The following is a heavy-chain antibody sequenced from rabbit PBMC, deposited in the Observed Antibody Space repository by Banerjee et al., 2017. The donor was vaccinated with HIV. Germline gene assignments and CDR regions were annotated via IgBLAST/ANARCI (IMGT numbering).Heavy chain of an antibody. D-gene: IGHD6-1*01. CDR3: ARRYAGYAGYGYANNFGYFNL. J-gene: IGHJ4*01. CDR2: IDAGSRGST. V-gene: IGHV1S40*01. Sequence: QSLEESGGDLVKPGASLTLTCTASGFSFSGMFYMYWVRQAPGKGLEWIASIDAGSRGSTYYASWAKGRFTISKTSSTTVTLQMTSLTAADTATYFCARRYAGYAGYGYANNFGYFNLWGPGTLVTVS. CDR1: GFSFSGMFY.